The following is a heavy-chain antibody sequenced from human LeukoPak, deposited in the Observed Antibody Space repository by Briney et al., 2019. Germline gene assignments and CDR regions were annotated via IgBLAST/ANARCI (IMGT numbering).Heavy chain of an antibody. V-gene: IGHV5-51*01. J-gene: IGHJ6*03. CDR2: IYPGDSDT. CDR1: GYSFTSYW. Sequence: GESLQISCKGSGYSFTSYWIGWVRQMPGKGLEWMGIIYPGDSDTRYSPSFQGQVTISADKSISIAYLQWSSLKASDTAMYYCARQNIVVVTAIPDTYYYYYMDVWGKGTTVTVSS. D-gene: IGHD2-21*02. CDR3: ARQNIVVVTAIPDTYYYYYMDV.